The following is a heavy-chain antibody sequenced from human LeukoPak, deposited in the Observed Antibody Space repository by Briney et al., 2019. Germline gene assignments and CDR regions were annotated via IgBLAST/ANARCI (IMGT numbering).Heavy chain of an antibody. CDR3: ARGRRKIVVVPAATALDY. CDR1: GFTFSSYW. J-gene: IGHJ4*02. CDR2: IKQDGSEK. D-gene: IGHD2-2*01. V-gene: IGHV3-7*03. Sequence: GGSQRLSCAASGFTFSSYWMSWVRQAPGKGLEWVANIKQDGSEKYYVDSVKGRFTISRDNAKNSLYLQMNSLRAEDTAVYYCARGRRKIVVVPAATALDYWGQGTLVTVSS.